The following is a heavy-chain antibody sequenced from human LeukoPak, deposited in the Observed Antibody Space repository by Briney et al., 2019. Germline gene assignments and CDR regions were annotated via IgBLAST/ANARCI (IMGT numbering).Heavy chain of an antibody. Sequence: ASVKVSCKASGYTFTGYHMHWVRQAPGQGLEWMGWINPNTGDTDYAQKFQGRVTMTRDTSIDTAYMELSRLKTDDTAVYYCARNTNYFGSGNSFDYWGQGTLVTVSS. CDR1: GYTFTGYH. CDR2: INPNTGDT. J-gene: IGHJ4*02. CDR3: ARNTNYFGSGNSFDY. V-gene: IGHV1-2*02. D-gene: IGHD3-10*01.